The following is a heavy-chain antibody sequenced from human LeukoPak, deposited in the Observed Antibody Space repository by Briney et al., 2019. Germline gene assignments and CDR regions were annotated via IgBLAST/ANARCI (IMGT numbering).Heavy chain of an antibody. Sequence: GESLKISCKGSGYSFNTNWIGWVRHMPGKGLEWMGIIYPYDSDTRYSPSFQGQVTISAAKSLSTAYLQWSSLKASDNAIYYCARFPSGGYYFDSWGPGTLVTVSS. CDR1: GYSFNTNW. D-gene: IGHD3-10*01. CDR2: IYPYDSDT. J-gene: IGHJ4*02. V-gene: IGHV5-51*01. CDR3: ARFPSGGYYFDS.